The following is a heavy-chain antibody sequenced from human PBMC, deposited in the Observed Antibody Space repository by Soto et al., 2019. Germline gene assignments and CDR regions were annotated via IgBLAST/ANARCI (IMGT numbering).Heavy chain of an antibody. J-gene: IGHJ3*02. Sequence: SEALCLTWAVYGGFFSGYYWSWIRQPPGKGLEWIGEINHSGSTNYNPSLKSRVTISVDTSKNQFSLKLSSVTAADTAVYYCARGRPLLLWFVERMGAFDIWGQGTMVT. CDR3: ARGRPLLLWFVERMGAFDI. D-gene: IGHD3-10*01. CDR2: INHSGST. CDR1: GGFFSGYY. V-gene: IGHV4-34*01.